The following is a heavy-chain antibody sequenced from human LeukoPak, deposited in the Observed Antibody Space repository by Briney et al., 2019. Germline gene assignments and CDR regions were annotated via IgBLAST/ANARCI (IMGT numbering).Heavy chain of an antibody. CDR2: IKQDGSEK. CDR3: ARIFGHSSIYYFEY. J-gene: IGHJ4*02. V-gene: IGHV3-7*01. D-gene: IGHD6-13*01. Sequence: GGSLRLSCAASGFTFSSYWMSWVRQAPGKGLEWVANIKQDGSEKYYVDSVKGRFTLSRDNAKNSLYLQMNSLRAEDTAVYYCARIFGHSSIYYFEYWGQGTLVTVSS. CDR1: GFTFSSYW.